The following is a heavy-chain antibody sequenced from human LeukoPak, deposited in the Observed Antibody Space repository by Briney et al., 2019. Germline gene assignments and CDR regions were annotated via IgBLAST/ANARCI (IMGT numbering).Heavy chain of an antibody. V-gene: IGHV3-53*05. J-gene: IGHJ3*02. CDR3: VREGGGWRGDAFDI. CDR1: GFTVSSNY. CDR2: IYSSRGT. Sequence: GGSLRLSCAASGFTVSSNYMSWVRQAPGKGLEWVSIIYSSRGTNYADSVKGRLTISRDNAKNSLYLQMNSLRAEDTALYYCVREGGGWRGDAFDIWGQGTMVTVSS. D-gene: IGHD6-19*01.